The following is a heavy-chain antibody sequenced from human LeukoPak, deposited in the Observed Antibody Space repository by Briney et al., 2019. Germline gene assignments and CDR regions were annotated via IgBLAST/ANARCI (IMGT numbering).Heavy chain of an antibody. CDR1: GFTFRSYG. D-gene: IGHD6-19*01. V-gene: IGHV3-74*03. CDR3: ARGGPYSSGWIYYFDY. Sequence: GGSLRLSCAVSGFTFRSYGMHWVRQIPGKELVWVSHINTDGSRTLYADSVKGRFTISRDNAKNSLYLQINSLRAEDTAVYYCARGGPYSSGWIYYFDYWGQGTLVTVSS. J-gene: IGHJ4*02. CDR2: INTDGSRT.